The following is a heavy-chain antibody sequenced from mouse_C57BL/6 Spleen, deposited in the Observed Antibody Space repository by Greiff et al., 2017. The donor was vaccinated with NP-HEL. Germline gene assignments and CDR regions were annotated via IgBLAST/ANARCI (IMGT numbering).Heavy chain of an antibody. CDR3: DREARIKY. CDR2: ISYSGST. D-gene: IGHD3-2*02. V-gene: IGHV3-2*02. J-gene: IGHJ2*01. Sequence: EVKLQESGPGLVKPSQSLSLTCTVTGYSITSGYGWNWIRQFPGNKLEWMGYISYSGSTNYNPSLKSRISITRDTSKNQSFLQLNSVTTEDTATYYCDREARIKYWGQGTTLTVSS. CDR1: GYSITSGYG.